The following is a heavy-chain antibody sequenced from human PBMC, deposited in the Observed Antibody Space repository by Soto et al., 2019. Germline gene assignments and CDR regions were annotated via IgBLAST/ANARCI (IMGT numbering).Heavy chain of an antibody. CDR3: ARGGVGYCSSTSCYQMYYYYYGMDV. D-gene: IGHD2-2*01. V-gene: IGHV3-30-3*01. J-gene: IGHJ6*02. CDR1: GFTFSSYA. Sequence: PGGSLRLSCAASGFTFSSYAMHWVRQAPGKGLEWVAVISYDGSNKYYADSVKGRFTISRDNSKNTPYLQMNSLRAEDTAVYYCARGGVGYCSSTSCYQMYYYYYGMDVWGQGNTVTVSS. CDR2: ISYDGSNK.